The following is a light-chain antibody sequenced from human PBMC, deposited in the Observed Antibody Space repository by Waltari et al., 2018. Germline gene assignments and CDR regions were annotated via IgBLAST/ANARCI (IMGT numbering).Light chain of an antibody. Sequence: SYVLTQPPSVSVAPGKPARITSGGHNIGSKSVNWYQQKPGQAPVLVIYYDSDRPSGIPERFSGSNSGNTATLTISRVEAGDEADYYCQVWDSSSDHPVVFGGGTKLTVL. CDR1: NIGSKS. CDR3: QVWDSSSDHPVV. V-gene: IGLV3-21*04. J-gene: IGLJ2*01. CDR2: YDS.